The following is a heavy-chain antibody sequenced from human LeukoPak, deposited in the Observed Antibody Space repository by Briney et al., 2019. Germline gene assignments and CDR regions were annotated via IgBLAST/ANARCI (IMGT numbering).Heavy chain of an antibody. D-gene: IGHD3-22*01. CDR1: GFTFSSYG. CDR2: IWYDGSNK. V-gene: IGHV3-33*06. J-gene: IGHJ4*02. Sequence: GRSLRLSCAASGFTFSSYGMHWVRQAPGKGLEWVAVIWYDGSNKYYADSVRGRFTISRDNSKNTLYLQMNSLRAEDTAVYYCAKDRYYYDSSGLFDYWGQGTLVTVSS. CDR3: AKDRYYYDSSGLFDY.